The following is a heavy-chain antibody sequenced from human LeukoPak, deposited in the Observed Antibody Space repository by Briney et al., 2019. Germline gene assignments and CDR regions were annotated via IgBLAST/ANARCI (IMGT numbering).Heavy chain of an antibody. V-gene: IGHV3-48*03. CDR1: RFIFSEYA. D-gene: IGHD3-10*02. CDR3: AELGITMIGGV. J-gene: IGHJ6*04. Sequence: PGGSLRLSCTAFRFIFSEYAMSWVRQAPGKGLEWVSYISSSGSTIYYADSVKGRFTISRDNAKNSLYLQMNSLRAEDTAVYYCAELGITMIGGVWGKGTTVTISS. CDR2: ISSSGSTI.